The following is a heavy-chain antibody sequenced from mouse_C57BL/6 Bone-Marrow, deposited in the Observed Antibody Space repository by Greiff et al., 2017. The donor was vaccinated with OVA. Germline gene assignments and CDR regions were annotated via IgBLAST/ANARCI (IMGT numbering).Heavy chain of an antibody. V-gene: IGHV1-64*01. D-gene: IGHD3-2*02. J-gene: IGHJ2*01. CDR3: ATQLDSSGYALTY. CDR2: IHPNSGST. Sequence: QVQLQQPGAELVKPGASVKLSCKASGYTFTSYWMHWVKQRPGQGLEWIGMIHPNSGSTNYNEKFKSKATLTVDKSSSTAYMQLSSLTSEDSAVYYCATQLDSSGYALTYWGQGTTLTVSS. CDR1: GYTFTSYW.